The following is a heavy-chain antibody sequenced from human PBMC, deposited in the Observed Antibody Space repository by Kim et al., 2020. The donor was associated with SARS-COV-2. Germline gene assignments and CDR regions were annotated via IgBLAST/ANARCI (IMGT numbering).Heavy chain of an antibody. Sequence: ASVKVSCKTSGYSFTDYYLHWVRQAPGQGLEWMGWINPASGGTKYAQEFQGRVTMTRDTSVSTAYMELSTLRSDDTAVFYCARATLIEGGTKQPHDYWGQGTQVTVSS. CDR3: ARATLIEGGTKQPHDY. CDR1: GYSFTDYY. CDR2: INPASGGT. D-gene: IGHD1-26*01. J-gene: IGHJ4*02. V-gene: IGHV1-2*02.